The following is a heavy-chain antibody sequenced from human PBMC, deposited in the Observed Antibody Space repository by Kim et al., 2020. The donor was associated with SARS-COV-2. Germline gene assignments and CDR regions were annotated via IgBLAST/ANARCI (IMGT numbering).Heavy chain of an antibody. J-gene: IGHJ2*01. Sequence: GRSLRLSCAASGFTFSSYGMHWVRQAPGKGLEWVAVISYDGSNKYYADSVKGRFTISRDNSKNTLYLQMNSLRAEDTAVYYCAKGLLSYFDLWGRGTLVTVSS. V-gene: IGHV3-30*18. CDR3: AKGLLSYFDL. CDR1: GFTFSSYG. D-gene: IGHD1-26*01. CDR2: ISYDGSNK.